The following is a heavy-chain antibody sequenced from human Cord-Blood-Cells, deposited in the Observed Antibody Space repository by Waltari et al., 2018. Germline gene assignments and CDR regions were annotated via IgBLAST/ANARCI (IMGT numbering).Heavy chain of an antibody. V-gene: IGHV3-30-3*01. J-gene: IGHJ5*02. CDR3: ARLGATESGSFDP. CDR1: GFTFSSSA. D-gene: IGHD1-26*01. Sequence: QVQLVESGGGVVQPGRSLSLSCAASGFTFSSSAMHSLRQAPGKGLEWVAVISYDGSNKYYADSVKGRFTISRDNSKNTLYLQMNSLRAEDTAVYYCARLGATESGSFDPWGQGTLVTVSS. CDR2: ISYDGSNK.